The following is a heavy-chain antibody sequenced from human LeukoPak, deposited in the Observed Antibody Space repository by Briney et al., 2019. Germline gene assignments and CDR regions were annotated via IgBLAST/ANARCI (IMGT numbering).Heavy chain of an antibody. CDR1: GFTFSSYA. CDR2: ISGSGGST. Sequence: GGSLRLSCAASGFTFSSYAMSWVRQAPGKGLEWVSAISGSGGSTYYADSVKGRFTISRDNSKNTLYLQMNSLRAEDTAVYYCAKSPKYYDFWSGYPNWGQGTLVTVSS. J-gene: IGHJ4*02. D-gene: IGHD3-3*01. CDR3: AKSPKYYDFWSGYPN. V-gene: IGHV3-23*01.